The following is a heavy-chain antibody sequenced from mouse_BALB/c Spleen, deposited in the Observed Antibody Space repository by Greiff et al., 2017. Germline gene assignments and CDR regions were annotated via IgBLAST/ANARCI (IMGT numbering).Heavy chain of an antibody. CDR2: IDPENGNT. D-gene: IGHD1-1*01. V-gene: IGHV14-1*02. CDR1: GFNIKDYY. CDR3: ASPVTYYGSSYGYFDV. J-gene: IGHJ1*01. Sequence: EVQLQQSGAELVRPGALVKLSCKASGFNIKDYYMHWVKQRPEQGLEWIGWIDPENGNTIYDPKFQGKASITADTSSNTAYLQLSSLTSEDTAVYYCASPVTYYGSSYGYFDVWGAGTTVTVSS.